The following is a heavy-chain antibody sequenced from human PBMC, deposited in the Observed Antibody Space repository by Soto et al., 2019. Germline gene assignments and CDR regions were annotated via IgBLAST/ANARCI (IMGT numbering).Heavy chain of an antibody. CDR2: IYYSGST. V-gene: IGHV4-31*03. Sequence: KTSETLSLTCTVSGGSISSGGYYWSWIRQHPWKGLEWIGYIYYSGSTYYNPSLKSRVTISVDTSKNQFSLKLSSVTAADTAVYYCAREASGYYYDSSGYYALEPILDYWGQGXLVTVSS. CDR1: GGSISSGGYY. D-gene: IGHD3-22*01. J-gene: IGHJ4*02. CDR3: AREASGYYYDSSGYYALEPILDY.